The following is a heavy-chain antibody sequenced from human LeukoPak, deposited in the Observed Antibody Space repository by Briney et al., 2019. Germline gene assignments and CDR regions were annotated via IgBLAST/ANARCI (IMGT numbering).Heavy chain of an antibody. J-gene: IGHJ6*02. Sequence: PGGSLRLSCAASGFTVSSNYMSWVRQAPGXXLEWVSVIYSGGSTYYADSVKGRFTISRDNSKNTLYLQMNSLRAEDTAVYYCARARGQGLDYYYGMDVWGQGTTVTVSS. CDR1: GFTVSSNY. D-gene: IGHD3/OR15-3a*01. CDR2: IYSGGST. V-gene: IGHV3-53*01. CDR3: ARARGQGLDYYYGMDV.